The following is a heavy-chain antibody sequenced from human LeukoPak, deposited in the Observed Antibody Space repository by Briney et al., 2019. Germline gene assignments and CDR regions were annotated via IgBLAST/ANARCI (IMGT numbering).Heavy chain of an antibody. V-gene: IGHV1-46*01. D-gene: IGHD6-6*01. CDR2: INPGGGST. J-gene: IGHJ4*02. CDR3: ARDIAPRPGPEYYFDS. Sequence: ASVKVSCKASGYTFTNYYLHWLRQAPGQGLEWMGIINPGGGSTNYAQNFQGRVSMTTDMSMTTVYMELSHLRSEDTALYYCARDIAPRPGPEYYFDSWGQGTLVTVSS. CDR1: GYTFTNYY.